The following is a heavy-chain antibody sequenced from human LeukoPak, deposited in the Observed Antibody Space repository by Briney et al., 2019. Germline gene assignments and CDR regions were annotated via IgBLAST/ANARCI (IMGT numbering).Heavy chain of an antibody. V-gene: IGHV4-59*12. CDR1: GGSISSYY. CDR3: ASQYSSGCFDY. J-gene: IGHJ4*02. CDR2: IYYSGST. D-gene: IGHD6-19*01. Sequence: SSETLSLTCTVSGGSISSYYWSWIRQPPGKGLEWIGYIYYSGSTNYNPSLKSRVTISVDTSKNQFSLKLSSVTAADTAVYYCASQYSSGCFDYWGQGTLVTVSS.